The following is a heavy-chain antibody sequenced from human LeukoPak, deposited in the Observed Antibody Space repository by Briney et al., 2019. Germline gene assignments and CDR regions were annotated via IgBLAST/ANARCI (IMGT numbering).Heavy chain of an antibody. CDR2: IYYSGST. Sequence: PSETLSLTCTVSGGSISSYYWSWIRQPPGKGLEWIGYIYYSGSTNYNPSLKSRVTISVDTSKNQFSLKLSSVTAADTAVYYCARGPLAMVDILTGYSFAFDIWGQGTMVTVSS. V-gene: IGHV4-59*01. D-gene: IGHD3-9*01. J-gene: IGHJ3*02. CDR3: ARGPLAMVDILTGYSFAFDI. CDR1: GGSISSYY.